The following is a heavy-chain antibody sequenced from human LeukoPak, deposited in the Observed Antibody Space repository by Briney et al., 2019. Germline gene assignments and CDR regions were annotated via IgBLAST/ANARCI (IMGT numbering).Heavy chain of an antibody. CDR1: GFTFSSYA. D-gene: IGHD6-19*01. Sequence: GGSLRLSCAASGFTFSSYAMSWVRQAPGKGLEWVSAISGSGGSTYYADSVKGRFTISRDNSKNTPYLQMNSLRAEDTAVYYCAKPWGIAVAGYYFDYWGQGTLVTVSS. V-gene: IGHV3-23*01. J-gene: IGHJ4*02. CDR2: ISGSGGST. CDR3: AKPWGIAVAGYYFDY.